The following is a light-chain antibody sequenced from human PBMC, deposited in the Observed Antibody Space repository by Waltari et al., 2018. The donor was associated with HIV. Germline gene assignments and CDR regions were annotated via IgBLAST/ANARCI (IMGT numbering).Light chain of an antibody. CDR3: QQYRSSPGT. V-gene: IGKV3-20*01. J-gene: IGKJ2*01. CDR2: DDS. Sequence: EIVLAQSPVTLPLSPGDRATLSCRASQSIGNNFLTWYQQRPGQAPSLLIYDDSKRATGIPDRFTGSGSGTDFTLSISRLEPEDFAMYYCQQYRSSPGTFGQGTNLEI. CDR1: QSIGNNF.